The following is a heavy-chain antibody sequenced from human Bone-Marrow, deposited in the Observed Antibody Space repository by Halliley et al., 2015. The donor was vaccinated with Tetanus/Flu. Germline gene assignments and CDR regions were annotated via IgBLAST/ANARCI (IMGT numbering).Heavy chain of an antibody. CDR1: GDSITNSF. CDR3: VRDIPYIGSFYYFDY. J-gene: IGHJ4*02. D-gene: IGHD1-26*01. Sequence: TLSLTCTVSGDSITNSFWSWIRQPPGKGLEWIGYMHHNGYTTYNPSLESRVTMSIDTSENQFSLRLSSVTAADTAVYYCVRDIPYIGSFYYFDYWGQGTLVTVSS. V-gene: IGHV4-59*01. CDR2: MHHNGYT.